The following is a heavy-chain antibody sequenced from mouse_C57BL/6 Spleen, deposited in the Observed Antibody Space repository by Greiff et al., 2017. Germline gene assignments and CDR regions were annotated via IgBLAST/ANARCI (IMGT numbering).Heavy chain of an antibody. V-gene: IGHV1-26*01. Sequence: VQLQQSGPELVKPGASVKISCKASGYTFTDYYMNWVKQSHGKSLEWIGDINPNNGGTSYNQKFKGKATLTVDKSSSTAYMELRSLTSEDSAVYYCARIYYGNYGWYFDVWGTGTTVTVSS. CDR3: ARIYYGNYGWYFDV. CDR1: GYTFTDYY. CDR2: INPNNGGT. D-gene: IGHD2-1*01. J-gene: IGHJ1*03.